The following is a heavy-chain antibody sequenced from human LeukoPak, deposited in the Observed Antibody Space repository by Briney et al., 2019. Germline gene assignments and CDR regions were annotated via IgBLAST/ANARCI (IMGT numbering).Heavy chain of an antibody. CDR2: ISSYNGNT. Sequence: ASVKVSCKASGYTFTSYGISWVRQAPGQGLEWMGWISSYNGNTNYAQKLQGRVTMTTDTSTSTAYMELRSLRSDDTAVYYCAREGYDSSGLYYYYGMDVWGQGTTVTVSS. D-gene: IGHD3-22*01. V-gene: IGHV1-18*01. J-gene: IGHJ6*02. CDR3: AREGYDSSGLYYYYGMDV. CDR1: GYTFTSYG.